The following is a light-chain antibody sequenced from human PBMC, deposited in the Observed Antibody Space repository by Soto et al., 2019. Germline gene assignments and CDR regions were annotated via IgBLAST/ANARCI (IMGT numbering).Light chain of an antibody. CDR2: DVS. CDR1: SSDVGGYNY. Sequence: QSVLTQPASVSGSPGQSITISCTGTSSDVGGYNYVSWHQQHPGKAPKLMIYDVSNRPSGVSNRFSGSKSGNTASLTISGLQAEDEADYYCSSYTSSSTLDWVFGGGTKVTVL. J-gene: IGLJ3*02. V-gene: IGLV2-14*01. CDR3: SSYTSSSTLDWV.